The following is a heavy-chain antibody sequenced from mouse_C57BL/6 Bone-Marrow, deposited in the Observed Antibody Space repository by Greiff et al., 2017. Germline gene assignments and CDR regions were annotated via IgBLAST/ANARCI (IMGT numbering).Heavy chain of an antibody. J-gene: IGHJ4*01. D-gene: IGHD2-10*01. CDR1: GFTFSDYG. V-gene: IGHV5-17*01. CDR2: ISSGSSTI. Sequence: EVKLVESGGGLVKPGGSLKLSCAASGFTFSDYGMHWVRQAPEKGLEWVAYISSGSSTIYYAVTVKGRFTISRDNAKNTLFLQMTSLRSEDTAMYYCARPYYYYAMDYWGQGTSVTVSS. CDR3: ARPYYYYAMDY.